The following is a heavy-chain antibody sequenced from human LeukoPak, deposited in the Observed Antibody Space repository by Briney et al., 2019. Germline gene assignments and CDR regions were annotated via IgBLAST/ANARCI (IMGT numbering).Heavy chain of an antibody. CDR1: GFTFRIYG. D-gene: IGHD6-13*01. CDR3: ARDGEYSSSWYVTGIDY. J-gene: IGHJ4*02. Sequence: GGSLSLFWAASGFTFRIYGMLGVREAPGKGLVWGAVTWYDGSNKYYADSVKGRFTIYRDNSKNTLYLQMNSLSVEDTAVYYCARDGEYSSSWYVTGIDYWGQGTLVTVSS. CDR2: TWYDGSNK. V-gene: IGHV3-33*01.